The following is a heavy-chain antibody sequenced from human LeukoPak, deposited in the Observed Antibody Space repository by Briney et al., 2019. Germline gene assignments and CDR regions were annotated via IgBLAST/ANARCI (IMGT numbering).Heavy chain of an antibody. J-gene: IGHJ4*02. CDR2: INPSAGST. V-gene: IGHV1-46*01. CDR1: GYTFTSYG. CDR3: ARVGLVATPRGYFDY. D-gene: IGHD5-12*01. Sequence: ASVKVSCKASGYTFTSYGISWVRQAPGQGLEWMGIINPSAGSTSYAEKFQGRVTMTRDTSTSTVYMELSSLRSEDMAVYYCARVGLVATPRGYFDYWGQGTLVTVSS.